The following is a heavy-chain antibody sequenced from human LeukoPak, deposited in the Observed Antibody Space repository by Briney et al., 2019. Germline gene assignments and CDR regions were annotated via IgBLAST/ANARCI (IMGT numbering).Heavy chain of an antibody. J-gene: IGHJ6*02. Sequence: SETLSLTCTVSGGSISSYYWSWIRQPPGKGLEWIGYIYYSGSTNYNPPLKSRVTISVDTSKNQFSLKLSSVTAADTAVYYCARDRGPWGITYYGMDVWGQGTTVTVSS. V-gene: IGHV4-59*01. CDR3: ARDRGPWGITYYGMDV. CDR2: IYYSGST. D-gene: IGHD3-16*01. CDR1: GGSISSYY.